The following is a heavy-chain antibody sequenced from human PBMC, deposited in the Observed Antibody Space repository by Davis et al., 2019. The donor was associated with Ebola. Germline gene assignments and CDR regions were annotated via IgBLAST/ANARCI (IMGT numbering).Heavy chain of an antibody. CDR2: INPNSGGT. D-gene: IGHD3-10*01. V-gene: IGHV1-2*04. J-gene: IGHJ3*02. CDR3: ARYPHYYGSGSYGAFDI. CDR1: GYTFTGYY. Sequence: AASVKVSCKASGYTFTGYYMHWVRQAPGQGLEWMGWINPNSGGTNYAQKFQGWVTMTRDTSISTAYMELSRLRSDDTAVYYCARYPHYYGSGSYGAFDIWGQGTMVTVSS.